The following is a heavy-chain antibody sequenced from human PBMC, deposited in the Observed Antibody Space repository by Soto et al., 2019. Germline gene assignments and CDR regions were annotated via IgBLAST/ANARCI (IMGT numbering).Heavy chain of an antibody. J-gene: IGHJ6*02. V-gene: IGHV3-7*01. Sequence: WGSLRLSCAASGFTFSNYWMNWVRQAPGKGLEWVANIKQDGSEKYFVDSVKGRFTISRDNAKNSLYLQMNSLRAEDTAVYYCARDLGRTAAGYYYYYAMDVWGQGTTVTVSS. D-gene: IGHD2-2*01. CDR1: GFTFSNYW. CDR2: IKQDGSEK. CDR3: ARDLGRTAAGYYYYYAMDV.